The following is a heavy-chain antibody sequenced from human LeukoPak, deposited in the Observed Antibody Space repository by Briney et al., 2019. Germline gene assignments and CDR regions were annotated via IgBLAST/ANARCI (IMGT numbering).Heavy chain of an antibody. CDR3: ARGRGGSAHYADY. V-gene: IGHV1-2*02. CDR1: GYTFTGYY. Sequence: ASVKVSCKASGYTFTGYYMHWVRQAPGQGREWMGWINPNSGGTNYAQKFQGRVTMTRDTSISTAYMELRRLRCDATAVSAFARGRGGSAHYADYSGERTLVTVSS. J-gene: IGHJ4*01. D-gene: IGHD3-22*01. CDR2: INPNSGGT.